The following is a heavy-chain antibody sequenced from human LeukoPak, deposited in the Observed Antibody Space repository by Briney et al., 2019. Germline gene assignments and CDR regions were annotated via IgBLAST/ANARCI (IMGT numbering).Heavy chain of an antibody. CDR1: GFTVSSNY. CDR3: ARGGGLHDYGDYGDY. CDR2: IYSGGST. D-gene: IGHD4-17*01. J-gene: IGHJ4*02. V-gene: IGHV3-66*01. Sequence: PGGSLRLSCAASGFTVSSNYMSWVRQAPGKGLEWVSVIYSGGSTYYADSVKGRFTISRDNSKNTLYLQMNSLRAEDTAVYYCARGGGLHDYGDYGDYWGQGTLVTVSS.